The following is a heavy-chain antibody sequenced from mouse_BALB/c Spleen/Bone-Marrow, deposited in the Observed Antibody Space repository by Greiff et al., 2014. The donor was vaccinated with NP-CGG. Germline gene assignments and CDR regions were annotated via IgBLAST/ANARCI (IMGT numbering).Heavy chain of an antibody. D-gene: IGHD1-1*01. CDR1: GYTFTSSW. V-gene: IGHV1S130*01. Sequence: QVQLKQSGSVLVRPGASVKLSCKASGYTFTSSWTHWAKQRPGQGLEWIGEIHPNSGNTNYNEKFKGKATLTVDTSSSTAYVDLSSLTSEDSAVYYCANYYGSSSYWGQGTTLTVSS. CDR3: ANYYGSSSY. J-gene: IGHJ2*01. CDR2: IHPNSGNT.